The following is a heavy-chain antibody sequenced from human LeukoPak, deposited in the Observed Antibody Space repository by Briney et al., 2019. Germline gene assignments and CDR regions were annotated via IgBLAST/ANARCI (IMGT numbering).Heavy chain of an antibody. CDR3: ARAFGGSYYGRTGPIDY. CDR2: MNPNSGNT. Sequence: ASVKVSCKASGYTFTSYDINWVRQATGQGLEWMGWMNPNSGNTGYAQKFQGRVTMTRNTSISTAYMELSSLRSEDTAVYYCARAFGGSYYGRTGPIDYWGQGTLVTVSS. CDR1: GYTFTSYD. J-gene: IGHJ4*02. V-gene: IGHV1-8*01. D-gene: IGHD1-26*01.